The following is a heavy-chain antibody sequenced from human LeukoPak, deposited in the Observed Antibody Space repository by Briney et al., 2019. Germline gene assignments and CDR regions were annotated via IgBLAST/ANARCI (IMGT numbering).Heavy chain of an antibody. V-gene: IGHV4-31*02. CDR1: GGSISSGDYY. D-gene: IGHD5-18*01. CDR2: IYYSGDT. CDR3: ARAPRDTNSWYYFDY. J-gene: IGHJ4*02. Sequence: SATLSLTCTVSGGSISSGDYYWSWIRQHPGKGLEWIGYIYYSGDTYYNPSLKSRVTISVDTSKNQFSLKLSSVTAADTAVYYCARAPRDTNSWYYFDYWGQGTLVSVSS.